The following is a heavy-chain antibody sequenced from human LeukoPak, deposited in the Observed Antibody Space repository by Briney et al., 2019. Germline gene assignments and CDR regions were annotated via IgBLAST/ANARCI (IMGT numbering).Heavy chain of an antibody. J-gene: IGHJ6*04. CDR3: ARDIGSRI. CDR1: GYSISSGYY. CDR2: IHASGST. D-gene: IGHD1-26*01. Sequence: SETLSLTCTVSGYSISSGYYWSWFRQPAGKGLEWIGRIHASGSTYYNPSLKSRVSMSIDMSKNQFSLRLNSVTAADTAVFYCARDIGSRIWGKRTTVIVSS. V-gene: IGHV4-4*07.